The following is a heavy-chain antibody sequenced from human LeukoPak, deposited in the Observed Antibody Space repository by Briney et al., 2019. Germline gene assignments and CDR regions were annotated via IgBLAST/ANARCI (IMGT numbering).Heavy chain of an antibody. J-gene: IGHJ4*02. V-gene: IGHV3-74*01. D-gene: IGHD1-1*01. CDR2: INSDGGST. CDR1: GFTFSTYW. CDR3: ARDRQLERLDY. Sequence: GSLXLSCAASGFTFSTYWMHWVRHAPGKGLVWVSRINSDGGSTTYADSVKGRFTISRDNAKNMLYLQMNSLRAEDTAVYYCARDRQLERLDYWGQGTLVTVSS.